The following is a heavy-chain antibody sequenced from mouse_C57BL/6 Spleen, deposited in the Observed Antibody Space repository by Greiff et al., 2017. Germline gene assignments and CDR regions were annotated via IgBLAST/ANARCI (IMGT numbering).Heavy chain of an antibody. V-gene: IGHV5-16*01. D-gene: IGHD1-1*01. CDR3: AREGYGSSFFGY. J-gene: IGHJ2*01. CDR1: GFTFSDYY. Sequence: EVKLVESEGGLVQPGSSMKLSCTASGFTFSDYYMAWVRQVPEKGLEWVANINYDGSSTYYLDSLKSRFIISRDNAKNLLYLQMSSLKSEDTATYYCAREGYGSSFFGYWGQVTTLTVSS. CDR2: INYDGSST.